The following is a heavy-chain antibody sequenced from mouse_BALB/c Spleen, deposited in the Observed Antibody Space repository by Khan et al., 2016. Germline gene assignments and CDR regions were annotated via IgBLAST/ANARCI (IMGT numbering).Heavy chain of an antibody. Sequence: EVQLQESGPGLVKPSQSLSLTCTVTGYSITSDYAWNWIRQFPGNKLEWMGYISYSGTTTYNPSLKSRISITRDTSKNQFFLQLNSVTTEDTATYYCARWLDAMDYWGQGTSDTVSA. CDR1: GYSITSDYA. CDR2: ISYSGTT. D-gene: IGHD2-2*01. J-gene: IGHJ4*01. CDR3: ARWLDAMDY. V-gene: IGHV3-2*02.